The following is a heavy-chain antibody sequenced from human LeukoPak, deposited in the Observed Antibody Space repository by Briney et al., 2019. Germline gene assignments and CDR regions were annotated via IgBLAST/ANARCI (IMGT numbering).Heavy chain of an antibody. Sequence: GRSLRLSCAASGFTFDDYAMHWVRQAPGKGLEWVSGISWNSGSIGYADSVKGRFTISRDNAKNSLYLQMNSLRAEDTAVYYCAKKKRPYDFWSGYYHYWGQGTLVTVSS. J-gene: IGHJ4*02. CDR2: ISWNSGSI. CDR1: GFTFDDYA. D-gene: IGHD3-3*01. V-gene: IGHV3-9*01. CDR3: AKKKRPYDFWSGYYHY.